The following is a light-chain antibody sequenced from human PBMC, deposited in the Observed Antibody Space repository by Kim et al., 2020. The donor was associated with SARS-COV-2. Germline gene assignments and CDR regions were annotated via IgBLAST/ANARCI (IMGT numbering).Light chain of an antibody. CDR3: CSYAGSSTFHVV. J-gene: IGLJ2*01. V-gene: IGLV2-23*03. CDR2: EGS. Sequence: SITIPCTGTSSDVGSYNLVSWYQHHPGKAPKLMIYEGSKRPSGVSNRFSGSKSGNTASLTISGLQAEDEADYYCCSYAGSSTFHVVFGGGTQLTVL. CDR1: SSDVGSYNL.